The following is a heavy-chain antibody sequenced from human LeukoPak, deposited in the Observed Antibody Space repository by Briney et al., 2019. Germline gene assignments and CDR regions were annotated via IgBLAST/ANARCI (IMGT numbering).Heavy chain of an antibody. CDR3: AKDQVPRVIVVVPAALDY. Sequence: GGSLRLSCAASGFTFSSYGMHWVRQAPGKGLEWVAFIRYDGSNKYYADSVKGRFTISRDNSKHTLYLQMNSLRAEDTAVYYCAKDQVPRVIVVVPAALDYWGQGTLVTVSS. CDR2: IRYDGSNK. J-gene: IGHJ4*02. D-gene: IGHD2-2*01. V-gene: IGHV3-30*02. CDR1: GFTFSSYG.